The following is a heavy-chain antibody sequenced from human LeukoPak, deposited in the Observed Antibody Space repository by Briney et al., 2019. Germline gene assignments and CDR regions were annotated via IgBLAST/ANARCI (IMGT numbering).Heavy chain of an antibody. CDR2: INHSGYT. D-gene: IGHD4-23*01. CDR1: GGSISSDGSY. CDR3: ASNSGGNSGAFDI. V-gene: IGHV4-39*07. J-gene: IGHJ3*02. Sequence: SATLSLTCSVSGGSISSDGSYWGWIRQPPGKGLERIGEINHSGYTHDNPSLKSRVTIPIDTSKKQSSLKLGSVTAADTAVYYCASNSGGNSGAFDIWGQGTMVTVSS.